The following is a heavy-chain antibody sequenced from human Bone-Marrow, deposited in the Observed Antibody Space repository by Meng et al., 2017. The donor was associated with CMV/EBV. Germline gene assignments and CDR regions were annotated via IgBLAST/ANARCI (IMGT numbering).Heavy chain of an antibody. CDR2: ISYDGSNK. V-gene: IGHV3-30-3*01. D-gene: IGHD3-3*01. Sequence: GESLKISCAASGFTFSSYAMHWVRQAPGKGLEWVAVISYDGSNKHYADSVKGRFTISRDNSKNTLYLQMNSLRAEDTAVYLCARENSHYDFWTGYSPPYIDYWGQGTLVTVSS. CDR1: GFTFSSYA. CDR3: ARENSHYDFWTGYSPPYIDY. J-gene: IGHJ4*01.